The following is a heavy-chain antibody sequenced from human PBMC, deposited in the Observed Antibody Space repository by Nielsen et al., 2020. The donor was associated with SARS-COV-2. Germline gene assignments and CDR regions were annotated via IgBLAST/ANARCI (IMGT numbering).Heavy chain of an antibody. CDR2: INHSGST. D-gene: IGHD1-20*01. J-gene: IGHJ4*02. V-gene: IGHV4-34*01. Sequence: ESLKISCAASGFTFSGYYWSWIRQPPGKGLEWIGEINHSGSTNYNPSLKSRVTISVDTSKNQFTLKLSSVTAADTAVYYCARTRSVLNWNFDYWGQGTLVTVSS. CDR3: ARTRSVLNWNFDY. CDR1: GFTFSGYY.